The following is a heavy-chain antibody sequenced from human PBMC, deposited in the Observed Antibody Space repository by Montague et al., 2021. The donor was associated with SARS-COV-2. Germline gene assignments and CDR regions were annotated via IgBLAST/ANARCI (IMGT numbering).Heavy chain of an antibody. D-gene: IGHD3-10*01. CDR1: GGFISDSYY. Sequence: SETLSLTCIVSGGFISDSYYWAWIRQAPGKGLEWLGSLYRSGSVYSNPSLKSRVSISVDKSKNHFPLRLTSATAAETAVYYGVRGAEEAHFAMDVWGQGTTVTVSS. CDR2: LYRSGSV. V-gene: IGHV4-39*02. CDR3: VRGAEEAHFAMDV. J-gene: IGHJ6*02.